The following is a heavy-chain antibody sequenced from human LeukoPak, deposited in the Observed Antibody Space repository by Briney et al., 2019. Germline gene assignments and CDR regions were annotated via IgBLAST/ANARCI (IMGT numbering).Heavy chain of an antibody. CDR2: MNPNSGNT. CDR1: GYTFTSYD. Sequence: ASVKVSCKASGYTFTSYDINWVRQATGQGLEWMGWMNPNSGNTGYAQKFQGRATITRNTSISTAYMELSSLRSEDTAVYYCARGLRLPTRARYYYYFMDVWGKGTTVTVSS. CDR3: ARGLRLPTRARYYYYFMDV. J-gene: IGHJ6*03. V-gene: IGHV1-8*03.